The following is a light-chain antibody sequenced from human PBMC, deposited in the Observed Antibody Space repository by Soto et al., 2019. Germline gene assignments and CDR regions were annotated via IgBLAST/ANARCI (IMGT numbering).Light chain of an antibody. J-gene: IGKJ1*01. CDR2: GAS. CDR1: QSISRY. V-gene: IGKV3-20*01. CDR3: QHFVNSLTWT. Sequence: IVLTQSPGTLSLSPGERTTLSCRASQSISRYLAWYQQKPGQGPRLLIYGASSRATGTPDRFSGSGSGTDFTLTINRLEPEDFAVYYCQHFVNSLTWTFGQGTKVEIK.